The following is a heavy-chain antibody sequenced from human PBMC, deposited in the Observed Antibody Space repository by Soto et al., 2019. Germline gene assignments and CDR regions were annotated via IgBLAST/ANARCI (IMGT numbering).Heavy chain of an antibody. D-gene: IGHD3-3*01. CDR1: GGSFSDDY. CDR3: ARVRVGAFDY. Sequence: PSETLSLTCAVYGGSFSDDYWSWIRQPPGKGLEWIGEINLSGSTAYNPSLKSRVTISLDTSKNQLSLKLTSVTAADTAVFYCARVRVGAFDYWGPGTLVTVSS. J-gene: IGHJ4*02. CDR2: INLSGST. V-gene: IGHV4-34*01.